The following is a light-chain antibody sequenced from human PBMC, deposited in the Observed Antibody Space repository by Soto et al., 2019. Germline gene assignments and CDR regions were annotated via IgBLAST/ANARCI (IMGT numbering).Light chain of an antibody. CDR3: SPYTSSSTRV. CDR2: EVS. J-gene: IGLJ3*02. Sequence: QSALTQPASVSGSPGQSITISCNETSSDVGGYNYVSWYQQYLGKAPKLMIYEVSNRPSGVSNRFSGSKSGNTASLTISGLHAEDEADYYCSPYTSSSTRVFGGGTKSPS. CDR1: SSDVGGYNY. V-gene: IGLV2-14*01.